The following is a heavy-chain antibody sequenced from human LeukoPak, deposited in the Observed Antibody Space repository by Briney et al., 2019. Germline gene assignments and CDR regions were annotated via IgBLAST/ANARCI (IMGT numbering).Heavy chain of an antibody. V-gene: IGHV4-59*08. Sequence: SATLSLTCTVSGGSISSYYWSWIRQPPGKGLEWIGYIYYSGSTNYNPSLKSRVTISVDTSKNQFSLKLSSVTAADTAVYYCARQAGPRWFDPWGQGTLVTVSS. J-gene: IGHJ5*02. D-gene: IGHD6-19*01. CDR3: ARQAGPRWFDP. CDR2: IYYSGST. CDR1: GGSISSYY.